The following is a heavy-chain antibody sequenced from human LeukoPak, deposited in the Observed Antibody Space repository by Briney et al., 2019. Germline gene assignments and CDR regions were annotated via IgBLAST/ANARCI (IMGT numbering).Heavy chain of an antibody. Sequence: SETLSLTCAVYGGSFSGYSWSWIRQSPGKGLEWIGEINHSGSTNYNPSLKSRVTISVDTSKNQFSLKLNSVTAADTAVYYCAISLPVSGPFDYWGQGTLVTVSS. CDR3: AISLPVSGPFDY. CDR2: INHSGST. V-gene: IGHV4-34*01. J-gene: IGHJ4*02. D-gene: IGHD5/OR15-5a*01. CDR1: GGSFSGYS.